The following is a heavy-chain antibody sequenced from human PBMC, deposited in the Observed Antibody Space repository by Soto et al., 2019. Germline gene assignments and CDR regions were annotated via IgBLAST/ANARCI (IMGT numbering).Heavy chain of an antibody. D-gene: IGHD6-6*01. CDR3: ARSYSSSTYYYFDH. J-gene: IGHJ4*02. CDR2: VWSDGSNQ. Sequence: GGSLRLSCAASRFTFSRYDMNWVRQAPGKGLEWVAVVWSDGSNQYYGESVQGRFTISRDNSKNTLYLQMNSLRAEETAVYYCARSYSSSTYYYFDHWGQGTLVTVSS. V-gene: IGHV3-33*01. CDR1: RFTFSRYD.